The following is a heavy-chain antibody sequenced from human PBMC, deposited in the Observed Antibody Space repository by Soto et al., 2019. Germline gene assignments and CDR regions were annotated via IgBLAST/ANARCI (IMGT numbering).Heavy chain of an antibody. D-gene: IGHD2-15*01. CDR2: ISGSGGST. V-gene: IGHV3-23*01. CDR1: GFPFSSYA. CDR3: AKLPYCIGGSRPTGYSGMYG. J-gene: IGHJ6*04. Sequence: GCSLILSCAASGFPFSSYAMSWVRQAPGKGLEWVSAISGSGGSTYYADSVKGRFTISRDNSKNTLYLQMNSLRAEDTAVYYCAKLPYCIGGSRPTGYSGMYGCGNGTTGTV.